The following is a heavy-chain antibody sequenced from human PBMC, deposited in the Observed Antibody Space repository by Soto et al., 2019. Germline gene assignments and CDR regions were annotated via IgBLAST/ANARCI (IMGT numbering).Heavy chain of an antibody. CDR3: ARAVAPYLGTWFDP. CDR2: ISHSGST. V-gene: IGHV4-30-2*01. Sequence: QLQLQESGSGLVKPSQTLSLTCAVSGGSISSGNSYSWSWIRQPPGKRLEWIGSISHSGSTSYNTSLKGRVTMSVDKSKDQFSLTLSSVTAAYMAVYYCARAVAPYLGTWFDPWGQGTLVIVSS. CDR1: GGSISSGNSYS. D-gene: IGHD3-16*01. J-gene: IGHJ5*02.